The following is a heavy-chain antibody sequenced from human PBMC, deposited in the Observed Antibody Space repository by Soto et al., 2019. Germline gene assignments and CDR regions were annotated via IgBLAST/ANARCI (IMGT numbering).Heavy chain of an antibody. D-gene: IGHD3-3*01. CDR1: GFTFSSYA. Sequence: GGSLRLSCAASGFTFSSYAMSWVRQAPGKGLEWVSAISGSGGSTYYADSVKGRFTISRDNSKNTLYLQMNSLRAEDTAVYYCAKTSGPDFFDYYYYMDVWGKGTTVTVSS. CDR3: AKTSGPDFFDYYYYMDV. V-gene: IGHV3-23*01. J-gene: IGHJ6*03. CDR2: ISGSGGST.